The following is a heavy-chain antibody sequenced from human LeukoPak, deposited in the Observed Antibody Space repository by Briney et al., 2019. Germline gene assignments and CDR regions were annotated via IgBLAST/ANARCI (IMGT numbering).Heavy chain of an antibody. V-gene: IGHV4-59*01. J-gene: IGHJ6*03. D-gene: IGHD3-3*01. CDR1: GDSISSYY. Sequence: SETLSLTCSLSGDSISSYYWNWLRQPPGKELEWIGYVYYNGGTNYNPSLKSRVTLSVDTSKNEFSLKLNSVTAAGTALYYCARGAVEWLFDYDYYYMDVWGKGTTVIVSS. CDR3: ARGAVEWLFDYDYYYMDV. CDR2: VYYNGGT.